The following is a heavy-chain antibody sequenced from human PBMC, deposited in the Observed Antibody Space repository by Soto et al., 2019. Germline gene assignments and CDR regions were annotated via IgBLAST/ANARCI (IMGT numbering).Heavy chain of an antibody. V-gene: IGHV1-3*01. J-gene: IGHJ4*02. CDR3: ARDRGAGWYEFDN. CDR1: GYTFTSFA. D-gene: IGHD6-19*01. CDR2: IHGATGNT. Sequence: QVQMVQSGAGVKRPGTSVRVSCKASGYTFTSFALHWVRQAPGQRLEWLGGIHGATGNTQSSQNFQGRLTITRDTATSTAYMELGSLTPEDTAVYYCARDRGAGWYEFDNWGQGTLVTVSA.